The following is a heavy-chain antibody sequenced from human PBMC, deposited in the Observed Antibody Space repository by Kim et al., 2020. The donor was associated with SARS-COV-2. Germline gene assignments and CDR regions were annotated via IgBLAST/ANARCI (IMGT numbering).Heavy chain of an antibody. CDR1: GGSFSGYY. D-gene: IGHD3-9*01. Sequence: SETLSLTCAVYGGSFSGYYWSWIRQPPGKGLEWIGEINHSGSTNYNPSLKSRVTISVDTSKNQFSLKLSSVTAADTAVYYCAREALRYFDWLGYYGMDVWGQGTTVTVSS. CDR2: INHSGST. CDR3: AREALRYFDWLGYYGMDV. V-gene: IGHV4-34*01. J-gene: IGHJ6*02.